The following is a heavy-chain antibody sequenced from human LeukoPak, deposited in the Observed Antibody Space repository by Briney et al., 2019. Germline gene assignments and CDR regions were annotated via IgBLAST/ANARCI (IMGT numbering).Heavy chain of an antibody. CDR3: ARDGGSYYTGADAFDI. J-gene: IGHJ3*02. D-gene: IGHD1-26*01. V-gene: IGHV4-30-4*08. CDR1: GGSISSGDYY. CDR2: IYYSGST. Sequence: PSETLSLTXTVSGGSISSGDYYWSWIRQPPGNGLEWIGYIYYSGSTYYNPSLKSRVTISVDTSKNQFSLKLSSVTAADTAVYYCARDGGSYYTGADAFDIWGQGTMVTVSS.